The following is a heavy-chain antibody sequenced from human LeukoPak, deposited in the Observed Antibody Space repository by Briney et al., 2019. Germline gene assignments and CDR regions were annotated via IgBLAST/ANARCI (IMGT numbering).Heavy chain of an antibody. D-gene: IGHD3-10*01. V-gene: IGHV3-15*01. CDR1: GFTFSDHS. CDR3: IRLWFGEFI. J-gene: IGHJ3*02. Sequence: GGSLRLSCAASGFTFSDHSMNWVRQAPGKGLEWVGRIKSKSDGGTTDYAAPVKGRFTISRDDSKNTLYLQMNSLKTEDTAVYYCIRLWFGEFIWGQGTMVSVSS. CDR2: IKSKSDGGTT.